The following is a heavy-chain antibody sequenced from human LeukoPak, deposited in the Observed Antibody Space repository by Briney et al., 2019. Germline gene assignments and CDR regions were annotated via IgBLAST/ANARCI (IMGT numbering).Heavy chain of an antibody. D-gene: IGHD6-13*01. CDR3: ARGIAAAGTISKIDY. V-gene: IGHV4-39*07. CDR2: IYYSGST. Sequence: PSETLSLTCTVSGGSISSSSYYWGWIRQPPGKGLEWIGSIYYSGSTYYNPSLKSRVTISVDRSKNQFSLKLSSVTAADTAVYYCARGIAAAGTISKIDYWGQGTLVTVSS. CDR1: GGSISSSSYY. J-gene: IGHJ4*02.